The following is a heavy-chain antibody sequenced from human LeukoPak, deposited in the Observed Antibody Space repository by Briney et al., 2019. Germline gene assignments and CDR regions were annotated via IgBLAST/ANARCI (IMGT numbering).Heavy chain of an antibody. CDR2: IYYSGST. Sequence: SETLSLTCTVSGGSISSYYWSWIRQPPGKGLEWIGYIYYSGSTNYNPSLKSRVTISVDTSKNQFSLKLSSVTAADTAVYYCARHRPEGVDIVATIDYWGQGTLVTVSS. CDR1: GGSISSYY. J-gene: IGHJ4*02. V-gene: IGHV4-59*01. CDR3: ARHRPEGVDIVATIDY. D-gene: IGHD5-12*01.